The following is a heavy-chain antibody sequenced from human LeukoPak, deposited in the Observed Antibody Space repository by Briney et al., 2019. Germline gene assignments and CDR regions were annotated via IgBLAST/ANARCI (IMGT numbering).Heavy chain of an antibody. D-gene: IGHD3-22*01. CDR1: GFTFSSHA. Sequence: GGSLRLSCAASGFTFSSHAMNWVRQAPGKGLEWVSAVSGGGVTTYYADSVKGRFTISRDNSKNTLYLQMSSLRDEDTAVYYCAKVPGYYYDSSGSYFDYWGQGTLATVPS. CDR2: VSGGGVTT. CDR3: AKVPGYYYDSSGSYFDY. J-gene: IGHJ4*02. V-gene: IGHV3-23*01.